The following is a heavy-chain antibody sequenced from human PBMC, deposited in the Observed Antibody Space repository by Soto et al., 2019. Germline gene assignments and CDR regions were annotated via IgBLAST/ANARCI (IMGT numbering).Heavy chain of an antibody. D-gene: IGHD2-2*01. J-gene: IGHJ6*02. Sequence: TSETLSLTCAVYGGSFSGYYWSWIRQPPGKGLEWIGEINHSGSTNYNPSLKSRVTISVDTSKNQFSLKLSSVTAADTAVYYCARDIVVVPRSGMDVWGQGTTVTVSS. CDR3: ARDIVVVPRSGMDV. CDR1: GGSFSGYY. V-gene: IGHV4-34*01. CDR2: INHSGST.